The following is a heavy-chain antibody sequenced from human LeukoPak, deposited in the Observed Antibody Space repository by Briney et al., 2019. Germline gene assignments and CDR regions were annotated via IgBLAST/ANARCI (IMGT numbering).Heavy chain of an antibody. J-gene: IGHJ5*02. CDR3: ARGDDSSGWYEAWFDP. CDR2: IYHSGSI. CDR1: GYSISSGYY. V-gene: IGHV4-38-2*01. Sequence: SETLSLTCAVSGYSISSGYYWGWIRQPPGKGLEWIGSIYHSGSIYYNPSLKSRVTISVDTSKNQFSLKLSSVTAADTAVYYCARGDDSSGWYEAWFDPWGQGTLVTVSS. D-gene: IGHD6-19*01.